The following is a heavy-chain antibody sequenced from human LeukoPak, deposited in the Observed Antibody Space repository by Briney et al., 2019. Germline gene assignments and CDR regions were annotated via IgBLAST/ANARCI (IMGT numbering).Heavy chain of an antibody. CDR2: VSGSGDSA. J-gene: IGHJ4*02. Sequence: GRSLRLSCAASGFTFSSYAMSWVRQAPGKGLEWVSSVSGSGDSANYADSVKGRFTISRDNSENTLYLQMNSLRAEDTAVYFCAERNYWGQGTLVTVSS. CDR1: GFTFSSYA. CDR3: AERNY. V-gene: IGHV3-23*01.